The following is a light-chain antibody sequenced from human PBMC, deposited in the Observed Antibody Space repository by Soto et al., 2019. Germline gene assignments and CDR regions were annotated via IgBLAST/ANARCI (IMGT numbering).Light chain of an antibody. CDR2: DAS. V-gene: IGKV3-20*01. CDR3: QQYGSSPTT. CDR1: QSVSNTY. J-gene: IGKJ1*01. Sequence: EIVLTQSPGTLSFSPGERATLSCRASQSVSNTYLAWYRQKPGQAPRLLIYDASSRATGIPDRFSGSGSGTDFTLTISRLEPEDFAVYYCQQYGSSPTTFGQGTKVDIK.